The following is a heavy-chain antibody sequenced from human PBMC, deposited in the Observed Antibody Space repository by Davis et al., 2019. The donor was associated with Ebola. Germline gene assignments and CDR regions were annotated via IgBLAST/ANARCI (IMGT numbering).Heavy chain of an antibody. CDR3: ARSQLWNAFDI. Sequence: PSETLSLTCTVSGGSISSGDYYWSWIRQPPGKGLEWIGYIDYSGSTYYNPSLKSRVTISVDTSKNQFSLKLSSVTAADTAVYYCARSQLWNAFDIWGQGTMVTVSS. D-gene: IGHD5-18*01. CDR1: GGSISSGDYY. V-gene: IGHV4-30-4*01. J-gene: IGHJ3*02. CDR2: IDYSGST.